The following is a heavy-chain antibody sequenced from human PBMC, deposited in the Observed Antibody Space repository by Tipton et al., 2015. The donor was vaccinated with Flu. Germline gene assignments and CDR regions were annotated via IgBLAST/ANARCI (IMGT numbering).Heavy chain of an antibody. Sequence: SLRLSCAASGFTFSSYGVHWVRQAPGKGLEWVAVISYDGSNKYYADSVKGRFTISRDDSKNTLYLQMNSLSAEDTAVYYCAKKGPAGTAPFGYWSQGTLVTVSS. J-gene: IGHJ4*02. V-gene: IGHV3-30*18. CDR3: AKKGPAGTAPFGY. CDR1: GFTFSSYG. CDR2: ISYDGSNK.